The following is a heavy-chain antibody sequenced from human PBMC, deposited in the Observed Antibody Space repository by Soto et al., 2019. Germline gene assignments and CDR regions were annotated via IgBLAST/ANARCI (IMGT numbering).Heavy chain of an antibody. Sequence: ASVNVSCKASGYTFTGYYMHWVRQAPGQGLEWMGWINPNSGGTNYAQKFQGRVTMTRDTSISTAYMELSRLRSDDTAVYYCASLEMATTHYYYYGMDVWGQGTTVTVSS. J-gene: IGHJ6*02. CDR2: INPNSGGT. CDR1: GYTFTGYY. CDR3: ASLEMATTHYYYYGMDV. V-gene: IGHV1-2*02. D-gene: IGHD5-12*01.